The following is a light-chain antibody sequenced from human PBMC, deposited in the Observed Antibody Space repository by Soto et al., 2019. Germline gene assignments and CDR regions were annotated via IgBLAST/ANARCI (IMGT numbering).Light chain of an antibody. CDR1: HNIERW. CDR3: QQFAISTT. J-gene: IGKJ1*01. CDR2: DAS. Sequence: IQMTQSPSTLSASVGDRVTITCRASHNIERWMAWYQQKPGKAPSLLIFDASTLHSGVPSRFSGSESGTDFTLTISSLQPDDFATYYCQQFAISTTFGQGTKVDIK. V-gene: IGKV1-5*01.